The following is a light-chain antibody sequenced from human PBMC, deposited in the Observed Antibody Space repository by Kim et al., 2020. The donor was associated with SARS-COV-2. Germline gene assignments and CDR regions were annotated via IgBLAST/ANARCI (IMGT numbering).Light chain of an antibody. CDR2: GAS. CDR3: QQYGSSPYT. CDR1: QSVSSTY. V-gene: IGKV3-20*01. J-gene: IGKJ2*01. Sequence: LQPGDRATRSCTASQSVSSTYLAWYQQKPGQAPRLLIYGASSRATGIPDRFSGSGSGTDFTLTISRLEPEDFAAYYCQQYGSSPYTFGQGTKLEI.